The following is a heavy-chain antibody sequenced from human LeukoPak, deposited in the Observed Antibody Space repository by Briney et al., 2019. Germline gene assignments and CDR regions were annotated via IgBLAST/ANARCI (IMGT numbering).Heavy chain of an antibody. J-gene: IGHJ3*02. Sequence: GGSLRLSCAASGFTFSSYAIHWVRQAPGKGLEWVAVISYDGSNKYYADSVKGRFTISRDNSKNTLYLQMNSLRAEDTAVYYCAGVDAAMPDAFDIWGQGTTVTVSS. V-gene: IGHV3-30*04. CDR2: ISYDGSNK. CDR1: GFTFSSYA. CDR3: AGVDAAMPDAFDI. D-gene: IGHD5-18*01.